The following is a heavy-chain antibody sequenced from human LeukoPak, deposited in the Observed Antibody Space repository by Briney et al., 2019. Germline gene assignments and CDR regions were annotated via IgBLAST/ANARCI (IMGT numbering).Heavy chain of an antibody. J-gene: IGHJ4*02. CDR3: ARHIAVAGTWAYDY. D-gene: IGHD6-19*01. CDR1: GFTFSSYW. CDR2: ISSSSVTI. Sequence: GGSLRLSCAASGFTFSSYWMSWVRQAPGKGLEWVSYISSSSVTIYYADSVKGRFTISRDNAKNSLYLQMNSLRDEDTAVYYCARHIAVAGTWAYDYWGQGTLVTVSS. V-gene: IGHV3-48*02.